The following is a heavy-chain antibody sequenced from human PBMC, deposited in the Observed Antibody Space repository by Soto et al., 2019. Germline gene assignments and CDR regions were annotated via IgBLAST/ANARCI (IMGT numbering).Heavy chain of an antibody. Sequence: PSETLSLTCTVSGGSISSYYWSWIRQPPGKGLEWIGYIYYTGSTHYNPSLKSRVTMSVDTSKNQFSLKLNSVTAADTAVYYCARGFAIGWYTYFFDLWGQGPLVTVSS. J-gene: IGHJ4*02. CDR3: ARGFAIGWYTYFFDL. CDR1: GGSISSYY. V-gene: IGHV4-59*08. D-gene: IGHD6-19*01. CDR2: IYYTGST.